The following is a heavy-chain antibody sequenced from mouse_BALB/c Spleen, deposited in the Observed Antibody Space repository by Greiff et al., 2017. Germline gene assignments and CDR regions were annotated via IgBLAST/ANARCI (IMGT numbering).Heavy chain of an antibody. D-gene: IGHD2-14*01. J-gene: IGHJ3*01. CDR2: ISTYYGDA. CDR3: AEGNRYGPWFAY. V-gene: IGHV1S137*01. Sequence: VKVVESGAELVRPGVSVKISCKGSGYTFTDYAMHWVKQSHAKSLEWIGVISTYYGDASYNQKFKSKATMTVDKSSSTAYMELARLTSEDSAIYYCAEGNRYGPWFAYWGQGTLVTVSA. CDR1: GYTFTDYA.